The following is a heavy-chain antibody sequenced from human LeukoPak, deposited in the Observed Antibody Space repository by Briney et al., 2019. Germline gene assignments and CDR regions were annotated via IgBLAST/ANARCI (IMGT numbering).Heavy chain of an antibody. V-gene: IGHV4-39*07. Sequence: SETLSLTCTVSGGSISSSSYYWGWIRQPPGKGLEWIGSIYYSRSTYYNPSLKSRVTISVDTSKNQFSLKLSSVTAADTAVYYCARDYIAAAGTSYFDYWGQGTLVTVSS. CDR1: GGSISSSSYY. CDR2: IYYSRST. D-gene: IGHD6-13*01. CDR3: ARDYIAAAGTSYFDY. J-gene: IGHJ4*02.